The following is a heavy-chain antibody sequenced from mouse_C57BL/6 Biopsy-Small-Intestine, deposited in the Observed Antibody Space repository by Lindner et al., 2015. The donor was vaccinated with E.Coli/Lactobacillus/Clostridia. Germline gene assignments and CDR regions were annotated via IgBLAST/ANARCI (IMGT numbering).Heavy chain of an antibody. CDR2: ISDGGST. V-gene: IGHV5-9-3*01. Sequence: VQLQESGGGLVKPGGSLKLSCAASGFTFSSYAMSWVRQTPEKRLEWVATISDGGSTYYPDTMERRFIISRDNTKKTLYLQMSSLRSEDTALYYCARQRYFDVWGTGTTVTVSS. CDR1: GFTFSSYA. J-gene: IGHJ1*03. CDR3: ARQRYFDV.